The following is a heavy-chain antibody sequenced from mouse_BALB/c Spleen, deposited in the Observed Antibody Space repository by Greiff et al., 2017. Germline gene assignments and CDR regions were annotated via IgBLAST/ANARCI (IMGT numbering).Heavy chain of an antibody. CDR3: TREDGNSWYFDV. Sequence: EVQGVESGGGLVKPGGSLKLSCAASGFTFSSYTMSWVRQTPEKRLEWVATISSGGSYTYYPDSVKGRFTISRDNAKNTLYLQMSSLKSEDTAMYYCTREDGNSWYFDVWGAGTTVTVSS. V-gene: IGHV5-6-4*01. J-gene: IGHJ1*01. CDR2: ISSGGSYT. D-gene: IGHD2-1*01. CDR1: GFTFSSYT.